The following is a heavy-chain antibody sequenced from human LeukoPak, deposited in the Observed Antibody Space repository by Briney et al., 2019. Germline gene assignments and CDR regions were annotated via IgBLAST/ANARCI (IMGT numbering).Heavy chain of an antibody. V-gene: IGHV4-39*01. CDR2: IYPSGTP. D-gene: IGHD1-7*01. J-gene: IGHJ1*01. CDR3: VQNIPGAIEH. CDR1: GGSISSSSYY. Sequence: QPSETLSLTCTVSGGSISSSSYYWGWIRQPPGKELECIGNIYPSGTPYYNPSLKSRVTISIDTSKSQFSLRLSSVTAADTAVYYCVQNIPGAIEHWGQGTLVTVSS.